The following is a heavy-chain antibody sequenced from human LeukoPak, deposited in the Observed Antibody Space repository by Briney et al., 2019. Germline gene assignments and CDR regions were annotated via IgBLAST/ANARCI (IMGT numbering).Heavy chain of an antibody. D-gene: IGHD6-19*01. J-gene: IGHJ4*02. CDR3: ARGAIAVARGYPSDY. Sequence: ASGKVSCKASGYTFTSYGISWVRQAPGQGREWRGWISAYNGNTNYAQKLQGRVTLTTDTSTSTAYMELRSLRSDDTAVYYCARGAIAVARGYPSDYWGQGTLVTVSS. V-gene: IGHV1-18*01. CDR1: GYTFTSYG. CDR2: ISAYNGNT.